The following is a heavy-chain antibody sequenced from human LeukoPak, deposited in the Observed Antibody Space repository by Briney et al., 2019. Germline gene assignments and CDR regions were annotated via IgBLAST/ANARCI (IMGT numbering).Heavy chain of an antibody. CDR2: INHSGST. Sequence: SETLSLTCAVYVGSFSDYYWSWLRQPPGQGLEWIGEINHSGSTNYNPSLKSRVTMSVDTSKNQFSLKLSSVAAADRAGYYCARDHRIMVYGVLLWKAFDLWGQGTMVTVSS. J-gene: IGHJ3*01. CDR1: VGSFSDYY. D-gene: IGHD3/OR15-3a*01. V-gene: IGHV4-34*01. CDR3: ARDHRIMVYGVLLWKAFDL.